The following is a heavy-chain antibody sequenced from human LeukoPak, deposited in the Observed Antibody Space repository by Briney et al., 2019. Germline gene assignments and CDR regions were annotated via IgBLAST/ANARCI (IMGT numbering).Heavy chain of an antibody. J-gene: IGHJ4*02. V-gene: IGHV1-2*02. CDR2: INPNSGGT. D-gene: IGHD3-22*01. CDR1: GYTFTGYY. Sequence: ASVKVSCKASGYTFTGYYMHWVRQAPGQGLEWMGWINPNSGGTNYAQKFQGRVTMTRDTSISTAYMELSRLRSDDTAVYYCARVYYYDSSGYSNFDYWDQGTLVTVSS. CDR3: ARVYYYDSSGYSNFDY.